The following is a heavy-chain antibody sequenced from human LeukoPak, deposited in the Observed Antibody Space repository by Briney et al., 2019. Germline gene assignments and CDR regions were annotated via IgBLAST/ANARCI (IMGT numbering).Heavy chain of an antibody. CDR1: GFTFDDYA. D-gene: IGHD3-22*01. J-gene: IGHJ4*02. Sequence: GGSLRLSCAASGFTFDDYAMHWVRQAPGKGLEWVSGISWNSGSIGYADSVKGRFTISRDNSKNTLYLQMNSLRAEDTAVYYCAKDSYYYDSSGYCHFDYWGQGTLVTVSS. CDR2: ISWNSGSI. V-gene: IGHV3-9*01. CDR3: AKDSYYYDSSGYCHFDY.